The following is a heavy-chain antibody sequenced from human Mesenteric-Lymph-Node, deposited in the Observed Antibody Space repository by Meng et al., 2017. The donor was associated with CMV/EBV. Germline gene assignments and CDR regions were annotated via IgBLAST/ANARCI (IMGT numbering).Heavy chain of an antibody. CDR3: ARRRYDFWSGYIYGMDV. V-gene: IGHV4-61*03. CDR2: IFYSGST. CDR1: GGSVNLNAYY. D-gene: IGHD3-3*01. J-gene: IGHJ6*02. Sequence: SETLSLTCSVSGGSVNLNAYYWSWVRQPPGQGLEWIGYIFYSGSTKYNPSLRSRVTISVDTSKTHFSLNLSSVTAADTAVYYCARRRYDFWSGYIYGMDVWGQGTTVTVSS.